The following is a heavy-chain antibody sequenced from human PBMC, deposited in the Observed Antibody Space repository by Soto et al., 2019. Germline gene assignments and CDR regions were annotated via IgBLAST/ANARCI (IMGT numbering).Heavy chain of an antibody. J-gene: IGHJ4*02. CDR2: IYYSGST. D-gene: IGHD2-15*01. CDR3: ARQYCSGGSCHPGDFDY. V-gene: IGHV4-59*08. Sequence: SETLSLTCTVSGGSISSYYWSWIRQPPGKGLEWIGYIYYSGSTNYNPSLKSRVTISVDTSKIQFSLKLSSVTAADTAVYYWARQYCSGGSCHPGDFDYWGQGTLVTVSS. CDR1: GGSISSYY.